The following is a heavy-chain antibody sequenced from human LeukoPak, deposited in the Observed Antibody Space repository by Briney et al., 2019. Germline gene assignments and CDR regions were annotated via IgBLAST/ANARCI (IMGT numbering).Heavy chain of an antibody. J-gene: IGHJ6*02. D-gene: IGHD3-3*01. CDR3: ASRQYYDFWSGYPPSYGMGV. Sequence: PGGSLRLSCAASGFTFSDYYMSWIRQAPGKGLEWVSYISSSGSTIYYADSVKGRFTISRDNAKNSLYLQMNSLRAEDTAVYYCASRQYYDFWSGYPPSYGMGVWGQGTTVTVSS. CDR2: ISSSGSTI. CDR1: GFTFSDYY. V-gene: IGHV3-11*01.